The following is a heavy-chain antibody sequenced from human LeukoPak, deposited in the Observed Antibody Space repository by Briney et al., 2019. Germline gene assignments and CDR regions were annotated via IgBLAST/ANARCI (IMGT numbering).Heavy chain of an antibody. CDR1: GYSFTNYW. CDR2: IYPGDSDT. Sequence: GESLKTSCKGSGYSFTNYWIGWVRQMPGKGLEWMGFIYPGDSDTRYSPSFQGQVTFSADKSIITAYLQWSSLKASDTAMYYCARTSGDNDGNALYFDYWGQGTLVTVSS. V-gene: IGHV5-51*01. J-gene: IGHJ4*02. CDR3: ARTSGDNDGNALYFDY. D-gene: IGHD4-23*01.